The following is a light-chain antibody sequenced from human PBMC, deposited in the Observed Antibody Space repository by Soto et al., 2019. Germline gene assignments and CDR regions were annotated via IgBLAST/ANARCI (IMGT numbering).Light chain of an antibody. V-gene: IGKV1-39*01. CDR2: AGS. J-gene: IGKJ4*01. CDR3: QQSYSTPT. Sequence: DIPLTQSPSFLSASVGDRVTITCRASQGISSYLAWYQQKPGKAPILLVYAGSSLQGGVPSRFGGSGSGTDFTLTITSLQPEDFATYYCQQSYSTPTFGGGTKVDIK. CDR1: QGISSY.